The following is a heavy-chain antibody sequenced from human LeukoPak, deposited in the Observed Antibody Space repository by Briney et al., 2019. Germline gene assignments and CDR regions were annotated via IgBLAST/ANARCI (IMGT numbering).Heavy chain of an antibody. V-gene: IGHV1-24*01. D-gene: IGHD3-10*01. J-gene: IGHJ4*02. CDR2: FDPEDGET. CDR3: ATDYPHFTMVRGVINY. Sequence: ASVKVSCKVSGYTLTELSMHWVRQAPGKGLEWVGGFDPEDGETIYAQKFQGRVTMTEDTSTDTAYMELSSLRSEDTAVYYCATDYPHFTMVRGVINYWGQGTLVTVSS. CDR1: GYTLTELS.